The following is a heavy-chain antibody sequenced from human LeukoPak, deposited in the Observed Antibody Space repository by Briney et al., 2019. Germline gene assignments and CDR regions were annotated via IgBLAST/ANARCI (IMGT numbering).Heavy chain of an antibody. J-gene: IGHJ4*02. D-gene: IGHD2-2*01. Sequence: GGSLRLSCVASGFTFSGYSMNWVRQAPGKGLEWVSSIDKSGSYTYYADSMKGRITISRDNAKNSLFLQMNSLRVEDTAVFYCARRYCSSTNCYAFDSWGQGTLVTVSS. CDR2: IDKSGSYT. V-gene: IGHV3-21*01. CDR1: GFTFSGYS. CDR3: ARRYCSSTNCYAFDS.